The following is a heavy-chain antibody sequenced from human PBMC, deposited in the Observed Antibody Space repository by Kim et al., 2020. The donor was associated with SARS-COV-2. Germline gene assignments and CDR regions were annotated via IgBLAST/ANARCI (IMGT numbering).Heavy chain of an antibody. CDR2: IYYSGST. D-gene: IGHD1-26*01. J-gene: IGHJ4*02. CDR1: GGSISSYY. V-gene: IGHV4-59*08. CDR3: ARHSGGSYEGQYFDY. Sequence: SETLSLTCTVSGGSISSYYWSWIRQPPGKGLEWIGYIYYSGSTNYNPSLKSRVTISVDTSKNQFSLKLSSVTAADTAVYYCARHSGGSYEGQYFDYWGQGTLVTVSS.